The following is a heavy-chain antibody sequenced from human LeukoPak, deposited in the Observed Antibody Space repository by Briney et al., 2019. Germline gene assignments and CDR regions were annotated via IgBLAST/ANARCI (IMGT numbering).Heavy chain of an antibody. CDR1: GGSFSGYY. CDR3: ARAGTPIAAAGTHPSFDY. CDR2: INHSGST. Sequence: SETLSLTCAVYGGSFSGYYWSWIRQPPGKGLEWIGEINHSGSTNYNPSLKSRVTISVDTSKNQFSLKLSSVTAADTAVYYCARAGTPIAAAGTHPSFDYWGQGTLVTVSS. V-gene: IGHV4-34*01. J-gene: IGHJ4*02. D-gene: IGHD6-13*01.